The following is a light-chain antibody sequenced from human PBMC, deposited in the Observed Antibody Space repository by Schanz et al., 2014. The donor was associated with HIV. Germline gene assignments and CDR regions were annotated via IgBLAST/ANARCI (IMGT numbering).Light chain of an antibody. V-gene: IGKV1-5*03. CDR2: KAS. J-gene: IGKJ5*01. CDR3: QQTYNTSIT. CDR1: QSVSTW. Sequence: DIQMTQSPSTLSASVGDRVTITCRASQSVSTWLAWYQQKPGKAPNLLISKASALGGGVPSRFSGSGSGTDFTLIISSLQPEDFASYFCQQTYNTSITFGQGTRLEIK.